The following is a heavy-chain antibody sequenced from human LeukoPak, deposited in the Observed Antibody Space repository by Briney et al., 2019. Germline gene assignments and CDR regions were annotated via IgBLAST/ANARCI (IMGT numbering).Heavy chain of an antibody. D-gene: IGHD2-21*01. CDR3: ASTKGVISYFDY. Sequence: SETLSLTCTVSGGSVSSGSYYWSWIRQPPGKPLEWIGYIYSGSTKYDPSLQSRVTISVDTSKNQFSLNLSSVTAADTAVYYCASTKGVISYFDYWGQGTLVTVSS. J-gene: IGHJ4*02. CDR1: GGSVSSGSYY. CDR2: IYSGST. V-gene: IGHV4-61*01.